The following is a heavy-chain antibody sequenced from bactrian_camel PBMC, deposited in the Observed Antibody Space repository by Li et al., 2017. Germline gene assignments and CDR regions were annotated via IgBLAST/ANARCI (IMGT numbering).Heavy chain of an antibody. D-gene: IGHD6*01. Sequence: VQLVESGATSVEAGGSLTLSCAASGFGFTFHGYWMHWVRQAPGKGLEWVSSIHSDGSNTYYADSVKGRFTISRDNAKNTVYLQMNSLKSEDTALYYCAICSAWYAYNYWGQGTQVTVS. CDR3: AICSAWYAYNY. CDR1: GFGFTFHGYW. V-gene: IGHV3S6*01. CDR2: IHSDGSNT. J-gene: IGHJ4*01.